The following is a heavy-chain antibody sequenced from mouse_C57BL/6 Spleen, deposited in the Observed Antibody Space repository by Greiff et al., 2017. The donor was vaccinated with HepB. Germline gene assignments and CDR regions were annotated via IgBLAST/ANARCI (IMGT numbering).Heavy chain of an antibody. D-gene: IGHD1-1*01. Sequence: QVHVKQSGAELVRPGSSVKLSCKASGYTFTSYWMHWVKQRPIQGLEWIGNIDPSDSETHYNQKFKDKATLTVDKSSSTAYMQLSSLTSEDSAVYYCARPGSSLYYYAMDYWGQGTSVTVSS. J-gene: IGHJ4*01. CDR1: GYTFTSYW. V-gene: IGHV1-52*01. CDR2: IDPSDSET. CDR3: ARPGSSLYYYAMDY.